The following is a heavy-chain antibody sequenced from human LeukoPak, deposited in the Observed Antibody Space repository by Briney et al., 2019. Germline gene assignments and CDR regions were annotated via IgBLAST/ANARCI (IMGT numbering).Heavy chain of an antibody. V-gene: IGHV3-23*01. D-gene: IGHD6-19*01. J-gene: IGHJ4*02. Sequence: GGSLRLSCAASGFTCSSYAMNWVRQAPGKGLEWVSVISSSGNTTYYSDSGQVRFFISRDNSKNTLYLQMNSLRTEDTAGYYCAKAGIAVPATPEYCGQGTQVTVSS. CDR2: ISSSGNTT. CDR1: GFTCSSYA. CDR3: AKAGIAVPATPEY.